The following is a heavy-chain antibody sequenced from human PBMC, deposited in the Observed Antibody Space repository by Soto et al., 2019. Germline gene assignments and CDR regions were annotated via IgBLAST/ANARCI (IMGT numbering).Heavy chain of an antibody. D-gene: IGHD3-10*01. V-gene: IGHV4-59*01. CDR3: ARAPRGNYGYPSFFDY. CDR1: GGSISSDY. Sequence: SETLPVTCTVSGGSISSDYWSWIRQPPGKGLEWIGYIYYSGSTNYNPSLKSRVTISVDTSKNQFSLKLSSVTAADTAVYYCARAPRGNYGYPSFFDYWGQGTLVTVS. J-gene: IGHJ4*02. CDR2: IYYSGST.